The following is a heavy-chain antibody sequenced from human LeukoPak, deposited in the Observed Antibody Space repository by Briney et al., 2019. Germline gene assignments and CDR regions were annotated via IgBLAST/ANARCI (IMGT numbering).Heavy chain of an antibody. D-gene: IGHD3-22*01. V-gene: IGHV1-18*01. J-gene: IGHJ3*02. CDR3: AREDYDSSGYYLDAFDI. CDR2: ISAYNGNT. Sequence: ASVKVSCKAFGYTFTSYGISWVRQAPGQGLEWMGWISAYNGNTNYAQKLQGRVTMTTDTSTSTAYMELRSLRSDDTAVYYCAREDYDSSGYYLDAFDIWGQGTMATVSS. CDR1: GYTFTSYG.